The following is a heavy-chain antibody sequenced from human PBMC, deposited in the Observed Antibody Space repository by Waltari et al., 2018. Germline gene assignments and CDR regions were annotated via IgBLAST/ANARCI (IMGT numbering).Heavy chain of an antibody. CDR3: AREVGTTMD. CDR1: GGSIRSSSYY. CDR2: IYYSGST. V-gene: IGHV4-39*07. J-gene: IGHJ4*02. Sequence: QLQLQESGPGLVKPSETLSLTCTVSGGSIRSSSYYWGWIRQPPGKGLEWIGSIYYSGSTYYNPSLKSRVTISVDTSKNQFSLKLTSVTAADTAVYYCAREVGTTMDWGQGTLVTVSS. D-gene: IGHD1-26*01.